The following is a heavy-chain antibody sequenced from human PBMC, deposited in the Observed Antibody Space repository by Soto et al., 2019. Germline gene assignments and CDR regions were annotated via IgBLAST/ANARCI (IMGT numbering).Heavy chain of an antibody. J-gene: IGHJ6*02. CDR1: GFPFSSYG. D-gene: IGHD3-9*01. CDR2: TSYDGTKK. Sequence: SLRLSCAVSGFPFSSYGMHWVRQAPGKGLEWVAITSYDGTKKNYADSVKGRFTISRDNSNNTLYLQMNSLKTEDTAVYYCTTGPTLSGYHYGMDVWGQGTTVTVSS. V-gene: IGHV3-30*03. CDR3: TTGPTLSGYHYGMDV.